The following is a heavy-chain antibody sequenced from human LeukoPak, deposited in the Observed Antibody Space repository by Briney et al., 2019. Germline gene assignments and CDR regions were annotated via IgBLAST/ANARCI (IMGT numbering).Heavy chain of an antibody. CDR1: GFTFRTSW. V-gene: IGHV3-7*01. J-gene: IGHJ3*02. CDR3: ARDRGVTMVRGVIVDAFDI. D-gene: IGHD3-10*01. Sequence: GGSLRLSCGASGFTFRTSWMNWVRQAPGKGLEWVASINPDGSEKYSVDSVKGRFTISRDNAKNSLYLQMNSLRAEDTAVYYCARDRGVTMVRGVIVDAFDIWGQGTMVTVSS. CDR2: INPDGSEK.